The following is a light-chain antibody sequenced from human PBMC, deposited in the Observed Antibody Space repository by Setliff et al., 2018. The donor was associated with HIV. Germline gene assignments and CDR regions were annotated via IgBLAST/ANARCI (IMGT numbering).Light chain of an antibody. CDR3: SIHRSRGDV. J-gene: IGLJ1*01. V-gene: IGLV2-14*03. Sequence: QSALTQPASVSGSPGQSITISCTGTGSDVGTSKYVSWYQQHPGKAPKLIIYDVTTRPSGVSNRFSGSKSGNTVSLTISGLQAEDEADYYCSIHRSRGDVFGTGTKVTVL. CDR1: GSDVGTSKY. CDR2: DVT.